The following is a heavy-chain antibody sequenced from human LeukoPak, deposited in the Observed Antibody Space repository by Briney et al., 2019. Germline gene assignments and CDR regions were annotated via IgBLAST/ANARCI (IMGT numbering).Heavy chain of an antibody. CDR1: GYTFTNYG. CDR3: ARDPESSGWYGGYYFDY. D-gene: IGHD6-19*01. V-gene: IGHV1-18*04. Sequence: ASVKVSCKASGYTFTNYGISWVRQAPGQGLEWMGWISAYNVNTNYARKLQDRVTMTTDTSTSTAYMELRSLRSDDTAVYYCARDPESSGWYGGYYFDYWGQGTLVTVSS. J-gene: IGHJ4*02. CDR2: ISAYNVNT.